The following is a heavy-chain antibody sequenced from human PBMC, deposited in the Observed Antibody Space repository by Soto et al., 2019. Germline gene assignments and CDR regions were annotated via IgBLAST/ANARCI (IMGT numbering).Heavy chain of an antibody. CDR1: GYTFTAYF. D-gene: IGHD3-9*01. Sequence: QVQLVQSGAEVKKPGASVKVSCKASGYTFTAYFMHWVRQAPGQGLEWMGWINPNSGGTNYAQKFQGRVTMTRDTSITTAYLELSRLTSDDTAVYYCGRDTAFDPVFWGQGTQVTVSS. CDR3: GRDTAFDPVF. CDR2: INPNSGGT. J-gene: IGHJ4*02. V-gene: IGHV1-2*02.